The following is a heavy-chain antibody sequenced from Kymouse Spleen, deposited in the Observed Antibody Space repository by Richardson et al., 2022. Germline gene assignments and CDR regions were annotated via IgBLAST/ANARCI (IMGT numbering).Heavy chain of an antibody. J-gene: IGHJ4*02. CDR1: GGSFSGYY. V-gene: IGHV4-34*01. D-gene: IGHD4-23*01. CDR3: ARGRLMTTVVTNPFDY. Sequence: QVQLQQWGAGLLKPSETLSLTCAVYGGSFSGYYWSWIRQPPGKGLEWIGEINHSGSTNYNPSLKSRVTISVDTSKNQFSLKLSSVTAADTAVYYCARGRLMTTVVTNPFDYWGQGTLVTVSS. CDR2: INHSGST.